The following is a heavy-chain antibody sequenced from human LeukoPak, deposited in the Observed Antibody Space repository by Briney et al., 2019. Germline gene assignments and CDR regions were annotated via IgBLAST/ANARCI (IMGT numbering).Heavy chain of an antibody. Sequence: GASVRVSCKASGYTISDYFMHWVRQTPGKGLEWMGIIYPGDSDTRYNPSFQGQVTISADKSISTAYLQWSSLKASDTAIYYCARSSGTYEYYFDYWGQGTLVTVSS. V-gene: IGHV5-51*01. CDR2: IYPGDSDT. CDR1: GYTISDYF. J-gene: IGHJ4*02. CDR3: ARSSGTYEYYFDY. D-gene: IGHD2-15*01.